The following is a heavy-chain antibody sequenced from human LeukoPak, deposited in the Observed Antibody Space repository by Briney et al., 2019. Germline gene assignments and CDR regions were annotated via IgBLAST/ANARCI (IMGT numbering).Heavy chain of an antibody. V-gene: IGHV4-4*02. CDR2: IFHSGST. Sequence: SGTLSLTCALSGVSISSSNWWSWVRQSPGKGLEWIGEIFHSGSTNYNPSLKSRVLITVDKAENQFSLTLTSVTAADTARYFCARVRLDGYVKEFYFDFWGQGTRVTVSS. CDR1: GVSISSSNW. J-gene: IGHJ4*02. CDR3: ARVRLDGYVKEFYFDF. D-gene: IGHD2-2*03.